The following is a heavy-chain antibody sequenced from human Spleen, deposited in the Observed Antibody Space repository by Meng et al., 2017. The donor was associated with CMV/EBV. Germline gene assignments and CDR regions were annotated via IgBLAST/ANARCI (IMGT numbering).Heavy chain of an antibody. CDR1: GYTFTDYY. D-gene: IGHD1-26*01. V-gene: IGHV1-2*02. CDR2: INLNSGGT. J-gene: IGHJ5*02. CDR3: ARGLSGNSNWFDP. Sequence: ASVKVSCKASGYTFTDYYMHWVRQAPGQGLEWMGWINLNSGGTNYAQKFQGRVTMTRDTSISTAYMELSRLRSDDTAVYYCARGLSGNSNWFDPWGQGTLVTVSS.